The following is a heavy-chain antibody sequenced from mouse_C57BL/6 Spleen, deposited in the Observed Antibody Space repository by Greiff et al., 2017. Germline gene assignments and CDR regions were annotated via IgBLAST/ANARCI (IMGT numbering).Heavy chain of an antibody. J-gene: IGHJ1*03. CDR3: ALLCAIYCGV. Sequence: VQLQQPGAELVMPGASVKLSCKASGYTFTSYWMHWVKQRPGQGLEWIGEIDPSDSYTNYNQKFKGMSTLTVDKSSSTAYMQLSSLTSEDSAVYYCALLCAIYCGVWGRGPTVTVST. CDR1: GYTFTSYW. V-gene: IGHV1-69*01. CDR2: IDPSDSYT.